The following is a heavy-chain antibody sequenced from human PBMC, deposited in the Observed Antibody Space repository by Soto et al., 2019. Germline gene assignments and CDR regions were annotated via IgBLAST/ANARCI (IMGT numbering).Heavy chain of an antibody. D-gene: IGHD6-13*01. J-gene: IGHJ6*02. Sequence: QVQLVQSGAELKKPGSSVKVSCKASGGTFSSYAISWVRQAPGQGLEWMGGVIPIFGTANYAQKFQGRVTITADESTSTAYMELSSLRAEDTAVYYCARGRGIAAAGTVVYYYGMDVWGQGTTVTVSS. V-gene: IGHV1-69*01. CDR3: ARGRGIAAAGTVVYYYGMDV. CDR2: VIPIFGTA. CDR1: GGTFSSYA.